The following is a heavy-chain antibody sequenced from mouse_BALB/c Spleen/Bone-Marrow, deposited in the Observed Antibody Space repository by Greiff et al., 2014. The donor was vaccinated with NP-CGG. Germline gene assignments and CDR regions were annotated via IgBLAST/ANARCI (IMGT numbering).Heavy chain of an antibody. Sequence: VKVVESGAELMKHGASVRISCKATGYTFSSYWIEWVKQRPGHGLEWIGEILPGSGSTNYNEKFKGKATFTADTSSNTAYMQLSSLTSEDSAVYYCAREDIATVVEMDYWGQGTSVTVSS. J-gene: IGHJ4*01. CDR1: GYTFSSYW. CDR3: AREDIATVVEMDY. CDR2: ILPGSGST. D-gene: IGHD1-1*01. V-gene: IGHV1-9*01.